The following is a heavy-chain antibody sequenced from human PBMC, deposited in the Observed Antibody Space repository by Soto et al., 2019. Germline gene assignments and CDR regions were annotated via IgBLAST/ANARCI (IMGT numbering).Heavy chain of an antibody. CDR3: ATGLGREYHDNRDYLHLNY. D-gene: IGHD3-22*01. CDR2: LYPDGRA. J-gene: IGHJ4*02. Sequence: VGSLRLSCAASWFTVSSNYLTWVRQAPGKGLKWVSVLYPDGRAYYADSVKGRFTLSTDNSKNSVYLQMNTLRGEDTAVYYCATGLGREYHDNRDYLHLNYWGQGTLVTVSS. CDR1: WFTVSSNY. V-gene: IGHV3-53*01.